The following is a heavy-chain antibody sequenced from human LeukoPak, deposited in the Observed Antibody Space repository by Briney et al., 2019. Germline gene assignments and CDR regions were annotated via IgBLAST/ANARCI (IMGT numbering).Heavy chain of an antibody. J-gene: IGHJ4*02. CDR3: ARDRRGYCTNGVCYVTYYFDY. V-gene: IGHV6-1*01. CDR1: GDSVSSNSAA. CDR2: TYYRSKWYN. D-gene: IGHD2-8*01. Sequence: SQTLSLTCAISGDSVSSNSAAWNWIRQSPSRGLEWLGRTYYRSKWYNDYAVSVKSRITINPDTSKNQFSLQLNSVTPEDTAAYYCARDRRGYCTNGVCYVTYYFDYWGQGTLVTVSS.